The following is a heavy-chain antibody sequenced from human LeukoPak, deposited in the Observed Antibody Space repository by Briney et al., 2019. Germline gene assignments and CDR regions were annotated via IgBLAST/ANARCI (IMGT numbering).Heavy chain of an antibody. V-gene: IGHV1-8*01. CDR3: ARSPEPTVTDDY. CDR2: MNPNTGDT. D-gene: IGHD4-17*01. J-gene: IGHJ4*02. CDR1: GFTFTSYD. Sequence: ASVKVSCKASGFTFTSYDINWVRQASGQGLEWMGWMNPNTGDTGYAQKFQGRVTMTRDISISTAYMELRGLRSEDTAVYYCARSPEPTVTDDYWGQGTLVTVSS.